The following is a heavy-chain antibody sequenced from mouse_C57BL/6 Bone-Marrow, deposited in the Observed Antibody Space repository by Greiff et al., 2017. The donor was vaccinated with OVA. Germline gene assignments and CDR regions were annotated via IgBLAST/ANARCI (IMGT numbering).Heavy chain of an antibody. V-gene: IGHV1-64*01. J-gene: IGHJ2*01. CDR2: IHPNSGST. CDR1: GYTFTSYW. CDR3: ARAAYYDSKDY. D-gene: IGHD1-1*01. Sequence: VQLQQPGAELVKPGASVKLSCKASGYTFTSYWMHWVKQRPGQGLEWIGMIHPNSGSTNYNEKFKSKATLTVDKSYSTAYMQLSILTSEDAAVYDCARAAYYDSKDYWGQGTTLTVSS.